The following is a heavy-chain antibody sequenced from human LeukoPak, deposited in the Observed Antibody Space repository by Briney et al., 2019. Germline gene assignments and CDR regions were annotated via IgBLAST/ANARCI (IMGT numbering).Heavy chain of an antibody. D-gene: IGHD3-10*01. J-gene: IGHJ4*02. Sequence: SETLSLTCTVSGYSINSGYYWGWIRQPPGRGLEGVGTVYHSGNTYYNASLQSRVTLSLDTSNNQFSLKLSSVTAADTAVYYCASIRYYNDSGRLADWGQGTLVIVSS. V-gene: IGHV4-38-2*02. CDR1: GYSINSGYY. CDR2: VYHSGNT. CDR3: ASIRYYNDSGRLAD.